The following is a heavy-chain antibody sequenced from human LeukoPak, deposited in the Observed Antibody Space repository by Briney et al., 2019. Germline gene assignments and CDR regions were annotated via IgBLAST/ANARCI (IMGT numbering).Heavy chain of an antibody. CDR1: GGSISSSSDY. J-gene: IGHJ4*02. D-gene: IGHD6-25*01. V-gene: IGHV4-39*01. CDR3: ARQFATAAADTRGYFDY. Sequence: SETLSLTCTVSGGSISSSSDYWGWIRQAPGKGLEWIGSFFVSGSTHYNPSLRSRATLSVDTSKNQFSLKLTSMTAADAATYFCARQFATAAADTRGYFDYWGQGTVVAVSS. CDR2: FFVSGST.